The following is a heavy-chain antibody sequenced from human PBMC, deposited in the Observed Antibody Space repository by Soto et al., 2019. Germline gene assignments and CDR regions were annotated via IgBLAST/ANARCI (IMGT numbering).Heavy chain of an antibody. Sequence: QVQLQESGPGLVKPSGTLSLTCAVSGGSISSSNWWSWVRQPPGKGLEWIGEIDHSGSTNYNPSLKSRVTISVAKSKNQFSLKLISVTSADTAVYYCARDPGDYVFAYWGQGTLVTVSS. D-gene: IGHD4-17*01. CDR3: ARDPGDYVFAY. V-gene: IGHV4-4*02. CDR2: IDHSGST. J-gene: IGHJ4*02. CDR1: GGSISSSNW.